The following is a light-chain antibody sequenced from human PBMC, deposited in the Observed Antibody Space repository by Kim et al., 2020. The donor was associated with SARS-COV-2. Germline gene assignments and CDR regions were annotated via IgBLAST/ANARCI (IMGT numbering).Light chain of an antibody. Sequence: APGKTARIPCGGNNIGSKSVHWSQQKPGQAPVLVIYYDSDRPSGIPERFSGSNSGNTATLTISRVEAGDEADYYCQVWDSSSDHRVFGGGTQLTVL. J-gene: IGLJ3*02. CDR2: YDS. CDR3: QVWDSSSDHRV. CDR1: NIGSKS. V-gene: IGLV3-21*04.